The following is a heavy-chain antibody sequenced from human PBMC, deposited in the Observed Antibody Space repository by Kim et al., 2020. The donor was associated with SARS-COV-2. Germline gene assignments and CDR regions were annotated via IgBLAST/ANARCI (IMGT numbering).Heavy chain of an antibody. J-gene: IGHJ4*02. D-gene: IGHD1-26*01. Sequence: YADTRKDLFTTTRDDSKNTLCLQMNSTTGEDTAIYYCAKGAGGTYQSADYWGQGTLVTVSS. V-gene: IGHV3-23*03. CDR3: AKGAGGTYQSADY.